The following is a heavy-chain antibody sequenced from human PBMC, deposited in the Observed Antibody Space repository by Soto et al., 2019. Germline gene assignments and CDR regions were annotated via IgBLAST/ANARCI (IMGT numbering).Heavy chain of an antibody. V-gene: IGHV3-48*01. J-gene: IGHJ4*02. CDR3: ASGLGLHNHC. CDR2: ISSSGTI. CDR1: EFIFSNHG. Sequence: GGSLNHFLVVGEFIFSNHGTTWVRQAPGKGLEWLSYISSSGTIYYGASEKGRFTISRDNAKNSLFLQMNKLRVEDTATSYCASGLGLHNHCWGQGTPVTVSS. D-gene: IGHD2-15*01.